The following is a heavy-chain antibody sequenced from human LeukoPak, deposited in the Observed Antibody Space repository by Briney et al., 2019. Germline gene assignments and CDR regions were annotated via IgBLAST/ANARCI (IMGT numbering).Heavy chain of an antibody. Sequence: GASVKVPCKASGYTFTGYYMHWVRQAPGQGLEWMGWINPNSGGTNYAQKFQGRVTMTRDTSISTAYMELSRLRSDDTAVYYCARGTSGYRYNWFDPWGQGTLVTVSS. CDR3: ARGTSGYRYNWFDP. CDR1: GYTFTGYY. D-gene: IGHD6-13*01. V-gene: IGHV1-2*02. CDR2: INPNSGGT. J-gene: IGHJ5*02.